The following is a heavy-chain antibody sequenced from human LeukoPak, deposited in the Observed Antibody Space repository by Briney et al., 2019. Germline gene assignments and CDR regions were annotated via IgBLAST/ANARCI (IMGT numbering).Heavy chain of an antibody. CDR1: GYTFTSYD. V-gene: IGHV1-8*01. Sequence: APVKVSCKASGYTFTSYDINWVRQATGQGLEWMGWMNPNSGNTGYAQKFQGRVTMTRNTSISTAYMELSSLRSEDTAVYYCARAAVVSGTYYDYVWGSYRKLIYDYWGQGTLVTVSS. J-gene: IGHJ4*02. CDR3: ARAAVVSGTYYDYVWGSYRKLIYDY. D-gene: IGHD3-16*02. CDR2: MNPNSGNT.